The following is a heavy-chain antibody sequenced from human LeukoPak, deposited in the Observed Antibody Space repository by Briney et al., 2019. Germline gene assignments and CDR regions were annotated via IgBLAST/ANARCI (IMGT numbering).Heavy chain of an antibody. V-gene: IGHV4-38-2*02. Sequence: SETLSLTCTVSGYSISSGYHWGWIRQPPGKGLEWIGSIYHSGSIYYNPSLKSRVTISVDTSKNQFSLKLSSVTAADTAVYYCARDYGINWFDPWGQGTLVTVSS. CDR2: IYHSGSI. CDR3: ARDYGINWFDP. D-gene: IGHD3-9*01. CDR1: GYSISSGYH. J-gene: IGHJ5*02.